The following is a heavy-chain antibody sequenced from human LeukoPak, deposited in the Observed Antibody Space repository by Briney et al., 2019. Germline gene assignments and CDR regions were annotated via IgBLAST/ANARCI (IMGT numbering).Heavy chain of an antibody. J-gene: IGHJ4*02. CDR1: GYTFTAHY. CDR2: ISAYNGNT. CDR3: ARTAGQWLVRTLFDY. D-gene: IGHD6-19*01. V-gene: IGHV1-18*04. Sequence: ASVKVSCKASGYTFTAHYMHWVRQAPGQGLEWMGWISAYNGNTNYAQKLQGRVTMTTDTSTSTAYMELRSLRSDDTAVYYCARTAGQWLVRTLFDYWGQGTLVTVSS.